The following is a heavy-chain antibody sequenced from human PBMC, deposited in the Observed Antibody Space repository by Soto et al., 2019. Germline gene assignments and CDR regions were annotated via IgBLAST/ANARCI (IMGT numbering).Heavy chain of an antibody. CDR3: TTDYYSDMNVVRFDN. D-gene: IGHD3-10*01. Sequence: EMQLVESGGGLVQHGGSLRLSCVGSGFTISNAWINWVRQAPGKGLQWVGRIKSETHGGTTDFAAPVKGRFAISRDDSRNLVYMQMNSLKIEDTAVYYCTTDYYSDMNVVRFDNWGHGTLVTVSS. CDR2: IKSETHGGTT. V-gene: IGHV3-15*07. CDR1: GFTISNAW. J-gene: IGHJ4*01.